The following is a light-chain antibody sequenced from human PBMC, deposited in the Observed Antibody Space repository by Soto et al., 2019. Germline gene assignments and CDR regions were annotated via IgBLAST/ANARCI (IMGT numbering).Light chain of an antibody. V-gene: IGLV2-14*03. CDR3: GSYTTSSNYV. Sequence: SGLTQPASVSGSPGRSITMACTGTSSDVGAYNFVSWYQQHPDKAPKLMIFDVSNRPSGVSNRFSGSKSGNTASLTISGLQSEDEAEYYCGSYTTSSNYVFGTGTKPPS. J-gene: IGLJ1*01. CDR2: DVS. CDR1: SSDVGAYNF.